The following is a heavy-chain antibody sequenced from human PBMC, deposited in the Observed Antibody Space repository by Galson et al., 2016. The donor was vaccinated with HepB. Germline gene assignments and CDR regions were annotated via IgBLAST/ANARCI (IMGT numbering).Heavy chain of an antibody. Sequence: CAISGDSVSSNSGAWNWIRRSPSRGLEWLGRTYYRSKYYNDYAVSVKSRITINPDTSKNQFSLQLNSVTPEDTAVYYCARAGGLNENYYFDYWGQGTLVTVSS. CDR2: TYYRSKYYN. D-gene: IGHD1-1*01. V-gene: IGHV6-1*01. CDR1: GDSVSSNSGA. J-gene: IGHJ4*02. CDR3: ARAGGLNENYYFDY.